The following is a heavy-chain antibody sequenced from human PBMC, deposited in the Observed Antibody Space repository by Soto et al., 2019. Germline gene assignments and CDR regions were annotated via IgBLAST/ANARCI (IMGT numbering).Heavy chain of an antibody. Sequence: SETLSLTCTVSGGSISSSSYYWGWIRQPPGKGLEYIGTIYYSGTTYYRPSLKSRVTISVDTSKNQFSLKLSSVTAADTAVYYCARQNGVDLDYWGLGTLVPSP. V-gene: IGHV4-39*01. CDR3: ARQNGVDLDY. J-gene: IGHJ4*02. CDR2: IYYSGTT. CDR1: GGSISSSSYY. D-gene: IGHD4-17*01.